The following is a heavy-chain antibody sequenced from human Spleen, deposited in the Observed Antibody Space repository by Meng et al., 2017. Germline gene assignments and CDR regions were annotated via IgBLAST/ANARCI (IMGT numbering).Heavy chain of an antibody. CDR3: ARAEAGYCSGGSCYSFDY. CDR2: ISSSSSCI. D-gene: IGHD2-15*01. CDR1: GFTFSTYT. Sequence: GESLKIPRAASGFTFSTYTMSWVRQAPGKGLEWVSSISSSSSCIYYADSVKGRFTISRDNAKNSLYLQVNSLRAEDTAVDYCARAEAGYCSGGSCYSFDYWGQGTLVTVSS. J-gene: IGHJ4*02. V-gene: IGHV3-21*01.